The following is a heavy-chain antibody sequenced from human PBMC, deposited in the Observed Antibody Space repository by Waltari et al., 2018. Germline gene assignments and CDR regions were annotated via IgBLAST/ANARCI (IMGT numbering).Heavy chain of an antibody. J-gene: IGHJ4*02. CDR1: GGSISSSRYS. CDR3: ARDNLGSIAAAGKPSTFDY. CDR2: IYYSGST. D-gene: IGHD6-13*01. Sequence: QLQLQESGPGLVKPSETLSLTCTVSGGSISSSRYSWGWLRQPPGKGLEWIGSIYYSGSTYYNPSLKSRVTISVDTSKNQFSLKLSSVTAADTAVYYCARDNLGSIAAAGKPSTFDYWGQGTLVTVSS. V-gene: IGHV4-39*07.